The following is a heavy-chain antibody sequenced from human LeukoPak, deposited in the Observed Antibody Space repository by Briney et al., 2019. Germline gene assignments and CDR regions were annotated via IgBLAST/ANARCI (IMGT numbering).Heavy chain of an antibody. CDR1: GGSISSYY. J-gene: IGHJ4*02. Sequence: PSETLSLTCTVSGGSISSYYWTWIRQPAGKGLEWIGRIYGSGSTNYNPSLKSRVTISVDTSKNQFSLKLSSVTAADTAMYYCASGRSHYYDNSGYYFFDYWGQGTLVTVSS. V-gene: IGHV4-4*07. D-gene: IGHD3-22*01. CDR2: IYGSGST. CDR3: ASGRSHYYDNSGYYFFDY.